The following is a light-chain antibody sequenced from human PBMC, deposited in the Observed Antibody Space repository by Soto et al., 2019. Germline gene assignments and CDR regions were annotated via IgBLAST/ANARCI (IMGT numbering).Light chain of an antibody. J-gene: IGLJ2*01. Sequence: QPVLTQPASVSGSPGQSITISCTGTSSDVGGYNYVSWYQQHPGKAPRLMIYGVSNRPLGVSYRFSGSKSGNTASLTISGLQSEDEADYYCNSYASVNSPVLFGGGTKLTVL. CDR1: SSDVGGYNY. V-gene: IGLV2-14*03. CDR2: GVS. CDR3: NSYASVNSPVL.